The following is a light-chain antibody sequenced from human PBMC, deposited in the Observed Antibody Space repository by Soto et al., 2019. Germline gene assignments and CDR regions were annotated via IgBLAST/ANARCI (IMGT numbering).Light chain of an antibody. J-gene: IGLJ3*02. CDR2: EVN. CDR1: SSDVGAYDY. V-gene: IGLV2-14*01. CDR3: TSYTSSSTPWV. Sequence: QSALTQPASVSGSPGQSITISCTGTSSDVGAYDYVSWFQQHPGKAPKLMIYEVNNRPSGIPNRFSGSKSGNTASLTISGLQAEDEADYHCTSYTSSSTPWVFGGGTQLTVL.